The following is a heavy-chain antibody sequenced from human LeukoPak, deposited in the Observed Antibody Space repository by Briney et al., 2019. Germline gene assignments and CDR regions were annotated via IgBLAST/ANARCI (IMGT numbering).Heavy chain of an antibody. V-gene: IGHV1-24*01. D-gene: IGHD2-21*01. CDR3: ATFPLTYCGGDCSELWFDP. CDR1: GYIFISYG. Sequence: ASVKVSCKASGYIFISYGINWVRQAPGKGLEWMGGFDPEDGETIYAQKFQGRVTMTEDTSTDTAYMELSSLRSEDTAVYYCATFPLTYCGGDCSELWFDPWGQGTLVTVSS. CDR2: FDPEDGET. J-gene: IGHJ5*02.